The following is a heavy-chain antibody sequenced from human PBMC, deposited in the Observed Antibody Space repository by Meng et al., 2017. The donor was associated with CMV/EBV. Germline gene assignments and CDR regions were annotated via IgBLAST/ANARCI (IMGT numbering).Heavy chain of an antibody. V-gene: IGHV4-34*01. D-gene: IGHD3-3*01. CDR2: INHSGST. Sequence: SETLSLTCAVYGGSFSGYYWSWIRQPPGKGLEWIGEINHSGSTNYNPSLKSRVTISVDTSKNQFSLKLSSVTAADTAVYYCARGPYDFWSGYYTGLRAFDIWGQGTMVTVSS. J-gene: IGHJ3*02. CDR1: GGSFSGYY. CDR3: ARGPYDFWSGYYTGLRAFDI.